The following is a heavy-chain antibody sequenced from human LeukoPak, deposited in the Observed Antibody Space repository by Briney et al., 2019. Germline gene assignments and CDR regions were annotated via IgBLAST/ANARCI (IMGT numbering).Heavy chain of an antibody. D-gene: IGHD3-10*01. CDR2: ITSSSSYT. Sequence: KPGGSLRLSCAASGFTFSDYYMGWIRQAPGKGLEWVSYITSSSSYTNYADSVKGRFTMSRDNSKNTLYLQMNSLRAEDTAVYYCAKGAYYHGSGRYFDYWGQGTLVTVSS. CDR3: AKGAYYHGSGRYFDY. CDR1: GFTFSDYY. J-gene: IGHJ4*02. V-gene: IGHV3-11*05.